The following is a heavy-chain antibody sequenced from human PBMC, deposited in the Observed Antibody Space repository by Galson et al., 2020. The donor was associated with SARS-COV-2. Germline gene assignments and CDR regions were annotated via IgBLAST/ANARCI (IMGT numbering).Heavy chain of an antibody. CDR2: INPKSGGT. Sequence: ASVKVSCKASGYTFTDYFMHWVRQAPGQGLDWMGWINPKSGGTHYAQKFQGWVTMTRDTSISTAYMELRRLKSDDTAVYYCARVRSSDFEAAHHAMDVWGQGTTVTVSS. D-gene: IGHD3-3*01. V-gene: IGHV1-2*04. J-gene: IGHJ6*02. CDR1: GYTFTDYF. CDR3: ARVRSSDFEAAHHAMDV.